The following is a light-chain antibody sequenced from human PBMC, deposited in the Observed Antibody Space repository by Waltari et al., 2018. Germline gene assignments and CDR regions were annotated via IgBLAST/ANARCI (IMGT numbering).Light chain of an antibody. CDR2: AAS. CDR1: QGISSY. CDR3: QQLNSYPLT. V-gene: IGKV1-9*01. Sequence: IQLTQSPSSLSASLGDRVTITCRASQGISSYLAWYQQTPGKAPKLLIYAASTLQSGVPSRFSGSGSGTDFTLTISSLQPEDFATYYCQQLNSYPLTFGGGTKVEIK. J-gene: IGKJ4*01.